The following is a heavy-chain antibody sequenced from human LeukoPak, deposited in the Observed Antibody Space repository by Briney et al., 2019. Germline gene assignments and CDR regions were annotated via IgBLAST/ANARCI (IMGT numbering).Heavy chain of an antibody. CDR1: GYTFTSYD. J-gene: IGHJ6*03. D-gene: IGHD5-12*01. CDR2: MNPNSGNT. CDR3: ARVDGGYDMNYYYYMDV. Sequence: ASVKVSCKASGYTFTSYDINWVRQATGQGLEWMGWMNPNSGNTGYAQKFQGRVTMTRNTSISTAYMELSSLRSEDTAVYYCARVDGGYDMNYYYYMDVWGKGTTVTVSS. V-gene: IGHV1-8*01.